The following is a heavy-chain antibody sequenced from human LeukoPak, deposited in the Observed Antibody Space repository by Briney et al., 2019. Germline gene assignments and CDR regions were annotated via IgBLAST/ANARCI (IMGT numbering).Heavy chain of an antibody. J-gene: IGHJ6*03. CDR3: ASRARTTSPYYYYYMDV. CDR1: GGSFSGYY. Sequence: SETLSLTCAVYGGSFSGYYWSWIRQPPGKGLEWIGEVNQSGSTNYNPSLKSRVTISVDTSKNQFSLKLSSVTAADTAVYYCASRARTTSPYYYYYMDVWGKGTTVTVSS. V-gene: IGHV4-34*01. CDR2: VNQSGST. D-gene: IGHD4-17*01.